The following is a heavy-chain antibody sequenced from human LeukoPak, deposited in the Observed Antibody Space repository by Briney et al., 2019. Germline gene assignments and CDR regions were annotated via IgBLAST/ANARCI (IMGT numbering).Heavy chain of an antibody. CDR2: ISGSGDST. CDR1: GFTFSSYA. Sequence: GGSLRLSCAASGFTFSSYAMSWVRQAPGKGLEWVSAISGSGDSTYYADSVKGRFTISRDNSKNTLYLQMSSLRAEDTAVYYCAKDRGYHYGSSGPKDNWFDPWGQGTLVTVSS. D-gene: IGHD3-22*01. CDR3: AKDRGYHYGSSGPKDNWFDP. J-gene: IGHJ5*02. V-gene: IGHV3-23*01.